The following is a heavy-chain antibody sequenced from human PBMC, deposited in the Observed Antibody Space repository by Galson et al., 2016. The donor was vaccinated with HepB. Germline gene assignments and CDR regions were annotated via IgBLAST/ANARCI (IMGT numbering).Heavy chain of an antibody. CDR2: IYLDTNS. Sequence: SLRLSCATSGVTVGNDYMTWVRQAPGKGLEWVSLIYLDTNSYYADSVKGRFTISRDTSKNTLYLQMNNLRVEDTALYFFATVGGSCYGLRTDPFDIWGQGTKVTVSS. D-gene: IGHD1-26*01. CDR1: GVTVGNDY. J-gene: IGHJ3*02. CDR3: ATVGGSCYGLRTDPFDI. V-gene: IGHV3-53*01.